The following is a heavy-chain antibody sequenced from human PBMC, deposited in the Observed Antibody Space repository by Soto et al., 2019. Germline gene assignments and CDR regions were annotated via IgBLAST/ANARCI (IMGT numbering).Heavy chain of an antibody. D-gene: IGHD6-6*01. V-gene: IGHV4-4*02. Sequence: PSETLSLTCAVSGGSISSSNWWSWVRQPPGKGLEWIGEIYHSGSTNYNPSLKSRVTISVDKSKNQFSLKLSSVTAADTAVYYCARAPTNLAAPDPSFPQTRTTYYGMDVWGQGTTVTVSS. CDR1: GGSISSSNW. CDR3: ARAPTNLAAPDPSFPQTRTTYYGMDV. J-gene: IGHJ6*02. CDR2: IYHSGST.